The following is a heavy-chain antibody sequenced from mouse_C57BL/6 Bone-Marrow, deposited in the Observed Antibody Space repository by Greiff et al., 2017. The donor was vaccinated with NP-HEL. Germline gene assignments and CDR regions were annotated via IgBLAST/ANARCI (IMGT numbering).Heavy chain of an antibody. CDR3: ARDSSFAY. J-gene: IGHJ3*01. D-gene: IGHD1-1*01. Sequence: QVQLQQPGAELVMPGASVKLSCKASGYTFTSYWMHWVKQRPGQGLEWIGEIDPSDSYTNYNHKFKGKSTLTVDKSSSTAYMQLSSLTSEDSAVYYCARDSSFAYWGQGTLVTVSA. V-gene: IGHV1-69*01. CDR2: IDPSDSYT. CDR1: GYTFTSYW.